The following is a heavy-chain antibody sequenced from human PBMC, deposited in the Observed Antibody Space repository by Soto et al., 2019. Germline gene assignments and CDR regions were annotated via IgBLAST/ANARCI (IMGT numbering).Heavy chain of an antibody. CDR1: GGSITSSIHF. V-gene: IGHV4-39*01. Sequence: PSETLSLTCTASGGSITSSIHFWGWFRHPPGNGLEWIGTIYFTGNTYYTPSLKSRLTMSIDASKNEFSLRLNSVTAADTAVYYCAGQTFTIAAASYGRSNWFDPWGPGTMVTV. J-gene: IGHJ5*02. CDR2: IYFTGNT. CDR3: AGQTFTIAAASYGRSNWFDP. D-gene: IGHD6-25*01.